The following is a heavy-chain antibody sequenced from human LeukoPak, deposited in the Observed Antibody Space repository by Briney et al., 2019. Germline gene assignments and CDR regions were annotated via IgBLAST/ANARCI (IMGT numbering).Heavy chain of an antibody. D-gene: IGHD1-7*01. CDR2: IYTSGST. CDR3: ARGGGLTGTTSH. J-gene: IGHJ4*02. CDR1: GGSISSYY. V-gene: IGHV4-4*08. Sequence: SETLSLTCTVSGGSISSYYWSWIRQPPGKGLEWIGRIYTSGSTNYNPSLKSRVTISVDTSKNQFSLKLSSVTAADTAVYYCARGGGLTGTTSHWGQGTLVTVSS.